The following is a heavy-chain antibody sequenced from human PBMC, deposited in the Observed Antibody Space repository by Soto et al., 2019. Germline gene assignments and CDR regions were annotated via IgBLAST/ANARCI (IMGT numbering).Heavy chain of an antibody. D-gene: IGHD3-22*01. J-gene: IGHJ4*02. CDR1: SGSISSTSYH. Sequence: SETLSLTCTVSSGSISSTSYHWVWIPQPPGKGLEWIGRLDYGGGTCYNPSLHSRVTISSDRSKNQFSLKVNSVNAADTAVYYCARNYYDGSGLYYWGQGTLVTVSS. V-gene: IGHV4-39*01. CDR3: ARNYYDGSGLYY. CDR2: LDYGGGT.